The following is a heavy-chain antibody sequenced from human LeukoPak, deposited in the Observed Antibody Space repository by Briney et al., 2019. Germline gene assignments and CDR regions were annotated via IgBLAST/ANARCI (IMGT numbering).Heavy chain of an antibody. D-gene: IGHD3-22*01. CDR3: ARGAHYDSSGYFGY. V-gene: IGHV1-18*01. CDR1: GYTFTSYG. Sequence: GASVKVSCKASGYTFTSYGISWVRQAPGQGLEWMGWISAYNGNTNYAQKLQGRVTMTTDTSTNTAYMELRSLRSDDTAVYYCARGAHYDSSGYFGYWGQGTLVTVSS. CDR2: ISAYNGNT. J-gene: IGHJ4*02.